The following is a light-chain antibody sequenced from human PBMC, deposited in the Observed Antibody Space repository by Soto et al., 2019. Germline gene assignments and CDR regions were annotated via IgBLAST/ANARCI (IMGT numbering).Light chain of an antibody. V-gene: IGKV3-20*01. Sequence: EIVLTQSPGTLSLSPGERATLSCRASQSISSGYLAWFQQKPGQAPRLLIYGASRRATGIPDRFSGSGSGTYFTLTISRLEPEDFAVYYCQQYGDSRTFGQGSKVEV. CDR3: QQYGDSRT. CDR2: GAS. J-gene: IGKJ1*01. CDR1: QSISSGY.